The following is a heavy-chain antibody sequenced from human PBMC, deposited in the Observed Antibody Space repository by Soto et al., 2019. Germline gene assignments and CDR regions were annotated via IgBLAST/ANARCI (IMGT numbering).Heavy chain of an antibody. V-gene: IGHV4-31*03. J-gene: IGHJ4*02. CDR3: ARGPDYFESSGITIDY. Sequence: SETLSITCTVSGDSINSGANYWSWIRQHPVKGLEWIGYIHYSGSAYSNPSLGSRVTMSVDTSKNQFSLKLSSVTAADTAVYYCARGPDYFESSGITIDYWGQGTLVTVSS. CDR1: GDSINSGANY. D-gene: IGHD3-22*01. CDR2: IHYSGSA.